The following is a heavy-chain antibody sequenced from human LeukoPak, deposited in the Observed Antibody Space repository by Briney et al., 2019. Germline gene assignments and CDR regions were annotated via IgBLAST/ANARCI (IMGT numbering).Heavy chain of an antibody. Sequence: GGSLRLSCGASGITFSSYSMNWVRQAPGKGLEWVSYISSSGSTKYYADSVKGRFTISRDNARNSLYLQMNSLRAEDTAVYFCARGGLSIMGYWGQGTLVTVTS. CDR3: ARGGLSIMGY. V-gene: IGHV3-48*01. CDR1: GITFSSYS. D-gene: IGHD2/OR15-2a*01. J-gene: IGHJ4*02. CDR2: ISSSGSTK.